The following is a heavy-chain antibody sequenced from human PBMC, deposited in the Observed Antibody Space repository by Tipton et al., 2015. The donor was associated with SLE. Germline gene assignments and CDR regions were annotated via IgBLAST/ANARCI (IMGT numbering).Heavy chain of an antibody. CDR3: VKGHFWSGYSPFEY. V-gene: IGHV3-23*01. CDR2: ISSGGGST. CDR1: GFIFSSHA. J-gene: IGHJ4*02. Sequence: SLRLSCAASGFIFSSHAMSWVPQAPGKGLEWVSAISSGGGSTYYADSVKGRFIISRDNSKNTVYLQINSLRAEDTAVYYCVKGHFWSGYSPFEYWGQGTLVTVSS. D-gene: IGHD3-3*02.